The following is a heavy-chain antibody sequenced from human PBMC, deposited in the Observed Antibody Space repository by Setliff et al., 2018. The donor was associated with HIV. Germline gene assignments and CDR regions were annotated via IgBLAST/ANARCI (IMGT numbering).Heavy chain of an antibody. CDR1: GGSISTSSYY. CDR3: ARLKGGYDLLTGDYVPYYFDY. V-gene: IGHV4-39*01. D-gene: IGHD3-9*01. Sequence: KPSETLSLTCTVSGGSISTSSYYWGWIRQPPGKGLEWIGSIYYSGTTYYNPSLKSRVTISVDTSKNQFSLKLSSVTAADTAVYYCARLKGGYDLLTGDYVPYYFDYWGQGTLVTVSS. CDR2: IYYSGTT. J-gene: IGHJ4*02.